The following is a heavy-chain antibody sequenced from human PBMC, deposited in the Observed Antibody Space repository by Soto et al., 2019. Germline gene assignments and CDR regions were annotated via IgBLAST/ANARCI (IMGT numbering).Heavy chain of an antibody. D-gene: IGHD2-15*01. J-gene: IGHJ1*01. CDR1: GGSISSSSYY. CDR3: ASHTPSISISGL. Sequence: QLQLQESGPGLVKPSETLSLTCTVSGGSISSSSYYWGWIRQPPGKGLEWIGSIYYSGSTYYNPSLKSRVPMSADTSKNQFYLKLISVAAADTAVYYRASHTPSISISGLWGQGTLVTVSS. V-gene: IGHV4-39*01. CDR2: IYYSGST.